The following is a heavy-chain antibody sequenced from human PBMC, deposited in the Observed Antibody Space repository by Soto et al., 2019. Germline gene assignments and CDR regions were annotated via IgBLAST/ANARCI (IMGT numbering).Heavy chain of an antibody. CDR3: ARGQGDY. Sequence: QVQLVESGGGVVQPGRSLRLSCAASGFTFSSYGMHWVRQAPGKGLEWVAGIWYDGSNKYYADSVKGRFTISRDNSKNTLYLQMNSLRAEDTAVYYCARGQGDYWGQGTLVTVSS. CDR1: GFTFSSYG. J-gene: IGHJ4*02. V-gene: IGHV3-33*01. CDR2: IWYDGSNK.